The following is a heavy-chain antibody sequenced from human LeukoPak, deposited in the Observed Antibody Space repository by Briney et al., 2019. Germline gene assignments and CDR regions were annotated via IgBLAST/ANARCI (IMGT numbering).Heavy chain of an antibody. CDR2: IYSGGST. CDR3: ARASTSTVFDY. CDR1: GFTVSSNY. V-gene: IGHV3-53*01. Sequence: PGGSLRLSCAASGFTVSSNYMSCVRQAPGKGLEWVSVIYSGGSTYYADSVKGRFTISRDNSKNTLYLQMNSLRAEDTAVYYCARASTSTVFDYWGQGTLVTVSS. J-gene: IGHJ4*02.